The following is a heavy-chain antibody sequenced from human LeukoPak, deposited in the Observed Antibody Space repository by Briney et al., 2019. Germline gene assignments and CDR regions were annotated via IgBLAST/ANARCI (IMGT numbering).Heavy chain of an antibody. D-gene: IGHD4-11*01. CDR1: GFTIITYR. CDR2: IHSDGSST. Sequence: GGSLRLSCAASGFTIITYRMHWVRQAPGKGLVWVSSIHSDGSSTRYADSVKGRFTISRDNAKNMLYLQMNGLRVEDTAVYYCATHYSGWGQGTLVTVSS. CDR3: ATHYSG. J-gene: IGHJ4*02. V-gene: IGHV3-74*01.